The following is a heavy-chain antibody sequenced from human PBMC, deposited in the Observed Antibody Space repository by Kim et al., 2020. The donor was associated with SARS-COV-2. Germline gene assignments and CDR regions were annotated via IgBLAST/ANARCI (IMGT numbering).Heavy chain of an antibody. CDR2: ISSSGTTI. V-gene: IGHV3-48*03. D-gene: IGHD3-10*01. Sequence: GGSLRLSCAASGFTFSSYEMNWVRQAPGKGLEWVSYISSSGTTIYYADSVKGRLTISRDNAKKSLYLQINSLRAEDTAVYYCAREPPRPGSYYSLDYWGQGTLVTVSS. CDR3: AREPPRPGSYYSLDY. J-gene: IGHJ4*02. CDR1: GFTFSSYE.